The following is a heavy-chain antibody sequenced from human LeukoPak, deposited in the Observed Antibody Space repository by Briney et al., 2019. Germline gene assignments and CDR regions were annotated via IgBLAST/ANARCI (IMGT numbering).Heavy chain of an antibody. CDR3: ARDQGYYAFWSGWLNWFDP. V-gene: IGHV3-48*04. CDR1: GFTVDSNN. J-gene: IGHJ5*02. Sequence: AGGSLRLSCAASGFTVDSNNLNWVRQAPGKGLEWVSYISSSSSTIYYADSVKGRFTSSRDNAKNSLYLQMNSLRAEDTAVYYCARDQGYYAFWSGWLNWFDPWGQGTLVTVSS. D-gene: IGHD3-3*01. CDR2: ISSSSSTI.